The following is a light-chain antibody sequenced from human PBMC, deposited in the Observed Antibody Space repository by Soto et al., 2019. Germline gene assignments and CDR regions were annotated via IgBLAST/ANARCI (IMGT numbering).Light chain of an antibody. J-gene: IGLJ3*02. CDR1: SSNIRTNT. CDR2: SNN. CDR3: AACDDSLNGWV. Sequence: QSVLAQPPSASGTPGQRVTISCSGRSSNIRTNTVNWYHQLPGTAPKLLIYSNNQRPSGVPDRFSGSKSGTSASLAISGLQSDDEADYYCAACDDSLNGWVFGGGTKLTVL. V-gene: IGLV1-44*01.